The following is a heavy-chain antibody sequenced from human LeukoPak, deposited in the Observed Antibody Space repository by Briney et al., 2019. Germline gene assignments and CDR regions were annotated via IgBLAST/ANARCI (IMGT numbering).Heavy chain of an antibody. CDR3: ARHKSSGSYPLDY. D-gene: IGHD3-22*01. J-gene: IGHJ4*02. Sequence: PSETLSLTCTVSGGSISTYFWSWIRQPPGKGLEWIGHIYFSGSTNYNPSLKSRVTISVDTSKNQFSLKLSSVIAADTAVYYCARHKSSGSYPLDYWGQGILVTVSS. CDR1: GGSISTYF. CDR2: IYFSGST. V-gene: IGHV4-59*08.